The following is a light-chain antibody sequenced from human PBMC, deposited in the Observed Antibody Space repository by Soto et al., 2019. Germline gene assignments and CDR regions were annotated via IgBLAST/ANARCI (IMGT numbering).Light chain of an antibody. CDR2: DAS. CDR3: QQRSNWPYT. J-gene: IGKJ2*01. Sequence: NVFTPSPATLALSPGGKATLPFQARQKVSSYLAWYQQKPGQAPRLLIYDASNRATGIPARFSGSGSGTDFTLTISSLEPEDFAVYYCQQRSNWPYTFGQGTKLEIK. V-gene: IGKV3-11*01. CDR1: QKVSSY.